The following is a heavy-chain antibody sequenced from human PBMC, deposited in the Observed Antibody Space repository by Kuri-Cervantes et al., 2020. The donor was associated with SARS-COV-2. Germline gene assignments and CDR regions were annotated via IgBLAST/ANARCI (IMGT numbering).Heavy chain of an antibody. J-gene: IGHJ4*02. CDR3: ARGGSMIVVRRYFDY. D-gene: IGHD3-22*01. Sequence: GSLRLSCAVYGGSFSDYQWSWVRQPPGKGLEWIGEINHSGGTNYNSSLKSRVTISVDTSKNQFSLKVSSVTAADTAVYYCARGGSMIVVRRYFDYWGQGTLVTVSS. CDR2: INHSGGT. V-gene: IGHV4-34*01. CDR1: GGSFSDYQ.